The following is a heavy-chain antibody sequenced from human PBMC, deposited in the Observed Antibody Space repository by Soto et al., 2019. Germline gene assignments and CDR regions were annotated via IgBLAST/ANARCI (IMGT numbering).Heavy chain of an antibody. Sequence: QVQLVESGGGVVQPGRSLRLSCAASGFTFSSYGMHWVRQAPGKGLEWVALISYDGSNEDYADSVEGRFTISRDNSKKTLYLQMNSLRPEDTAVYYCAKDLEWLVLRYAMDVWGQGTTVTVSS. CDR2: ISYDGSNE. J-gene: IGHJ6*02. CDR1: GFTFSSYG. D-gene: IGHD6-19*01. V-gene: IGHV3-30*18. CDR3: AKDLEWLVLRYAMDV.